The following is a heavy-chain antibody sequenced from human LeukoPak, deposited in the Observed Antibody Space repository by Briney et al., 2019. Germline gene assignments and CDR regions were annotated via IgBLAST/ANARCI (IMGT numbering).Heavy chain of an antibody. V-gene: IGHV4-4*07. J-gene: IGHJ5*02. CDR1: GGSISSYY. D-gene: IGHD6-13*01. CDR2: IYTSGST. CDR3: AREGNSSSWYVGWFDP. Sequence: PSETLSLTCTVSGGSISSYYWSWIWQPAGKGLEWIGRIYTSGSTNYNPSLKSRVTMSVDTSKNQFSLKLSSVTAADTAVYYCAREGNSSSWYVGWFDPWGQGTLVTVSS.